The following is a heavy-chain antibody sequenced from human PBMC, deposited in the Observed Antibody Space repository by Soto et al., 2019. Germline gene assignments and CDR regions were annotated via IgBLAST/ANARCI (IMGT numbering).Heavy chain of an antibody. V-gene: IGHV3-23*01. CDR1: GFTFSSYA. CDR2: ISGSGGST. D-gene: IGHD3-22*01. Sequence: GGSLRLSCAASGFTFSSYAMSWVRQAPGKGLKWVSAISGSGGSTYYADSVKGRFTISRDNSKNTLYLQMNSLRAEDTAVYYCAKDEYYYDSSGYDAFDIWGQGTMVTVSS. J-gene: IGHJ3*02. CDR3: AKDEYYYDSSGYDAFDI.